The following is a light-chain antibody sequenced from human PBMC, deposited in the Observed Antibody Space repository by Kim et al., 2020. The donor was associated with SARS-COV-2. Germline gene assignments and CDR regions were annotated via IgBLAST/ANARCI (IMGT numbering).Light chain of an antibody. V-gene: IGLV3-1*01. CDR3: QAWDSSTVV. J-gene: IGLJ2*01. CDR1: KLGDKY. CDR2: QDS. Sequence: ASPGETASITCSGDKLGDKYACWYQQKPGQSPVLVIYQDSKRPSGIPERFSGSNSGNTATLTISGTRAMDEADYYCQAWDSSTVVFGGGTQLTVL.